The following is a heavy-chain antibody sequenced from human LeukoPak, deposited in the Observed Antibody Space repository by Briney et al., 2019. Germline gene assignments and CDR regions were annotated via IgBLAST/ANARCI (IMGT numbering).Heavy chain of an antibody. CDR1: GGSFSGYY. CDR3: ARGHFLNWFVP. V-gene: IGHV4-34*01. J-gene: IGHJ5*02. D-gene: IGHD2/OR15-2a*01. CDR2: INHSGST. Sequence: SETLSLTCAVYGGSFSGYYWSWIRQPPGKGLEWIGEINHSGSTNYNPSLKSRVTISVDTSKNQFSLKLSSVTAADTAVYDCARGHFLNWFVPWGQGTPVTVSS.